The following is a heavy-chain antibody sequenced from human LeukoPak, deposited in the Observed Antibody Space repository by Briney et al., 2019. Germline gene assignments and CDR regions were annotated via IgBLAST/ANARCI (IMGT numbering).Heavy chain of an antibody. V-gene: IGHV4-34*01. D-gene: IGHD2-2*01. Sequence: SETPSLTCAVYGGSFSGYYWSWIRQPPGKGLEWIGEINHSGSTNYNPSLKSRVTISVDTSKNQFSLKLSSVTAADTAVYYCARASRGTFGYMDVWGKGTTVTVSS. CDR3: ARASRGTFGYMDV. J-gene: IGHJ6*03. CDR1: GGSFSGYY. CDR2: INHSGST.